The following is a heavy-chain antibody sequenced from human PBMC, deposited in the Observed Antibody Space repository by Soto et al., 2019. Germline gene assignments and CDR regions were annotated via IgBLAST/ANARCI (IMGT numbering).Heavy chain of an antibody. CDR3: GSAGRSDGNSSPGRFDT. V-gene: IGHV4-30-4*01. J-gene: IGHJ5*02. CDR2: IYYSGTT. CDR1: RGSINSGDYY. Sequence: SETLSLTCTVSRGSINSGDYYWSWIRQPPGKGLEWIGYIYYSGTTYYNPSLRSRSTISVDTPKNHFFLNLTSVTAADTAVYFCGSAGRSDGNSSPGRFDTWGQGILVTVSS. D-gene: IGHD5-18*01.